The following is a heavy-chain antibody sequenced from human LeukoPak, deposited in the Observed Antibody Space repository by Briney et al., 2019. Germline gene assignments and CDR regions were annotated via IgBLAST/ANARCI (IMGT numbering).Heavy chain of an antibody. J-gene: IGHJ4*02. CDR3: AVTLLWFGELLDQFDY. CDR1: GGSFSGYY. D-gene: IGHD3-10*01. V-gene: IGHV4-34*01. Sequence: SETLSLTCAVYGGSFSGYYWSWIRQPPGKGLEWIGEINHSGSTNYNPSRKSRVTISVDTSKNQFSLKLSSVTTPDTAVYYCAVTLLWFGELLDQFDYWGQGTLVTVSS. CDR2: INHSGST.